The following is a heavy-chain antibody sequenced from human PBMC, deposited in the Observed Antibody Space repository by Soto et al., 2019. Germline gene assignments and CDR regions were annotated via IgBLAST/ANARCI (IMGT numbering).Heavy chain of an antibody. CDR2: VNPIVSMS. CDR1: GDTFNFYS. D-gene: IGHD3-10*01. V-gene: IGHV1-69*02. J-gene: IGHJ4*02. Sequence: QVQLVQSGAEVKRPGSSVKVSCKASGDTFNFYSINWVRQAPGLGLEWMGRVNPIVSMSNYAQKFQGRVTMTADKSTSTDYMELSSLRSEDTAIYYCASSYGSGYRAFDDWCQGALVTVSS. CDR3: ASSYGSGYRAFDD.